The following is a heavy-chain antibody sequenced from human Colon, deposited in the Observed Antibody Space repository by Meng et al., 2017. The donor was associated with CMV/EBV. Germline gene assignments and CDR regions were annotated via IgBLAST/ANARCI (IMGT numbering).Heavy chain of an antibody. CDR3: ALYGGSNYEACDI. J-gene: IGHJ3*02. Sequence: QLMQSGCEVKKPGASVKDACKASGYTFTSYGISWVRQAPGQGLEWMGWISADNGNTKYTQKIQGRVTMTTDTSTSTAYMELRSLRSDDTAVYYCALYGGSNYEACDIWGQGTMVTVSS. CDR2: ISADNGNT. V-gene: IGHV1-18*01. D-gene: IGHD1-26*01. CDR1: GYTFTSYG.